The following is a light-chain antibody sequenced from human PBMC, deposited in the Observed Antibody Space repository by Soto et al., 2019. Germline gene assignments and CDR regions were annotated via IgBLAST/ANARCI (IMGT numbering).Light chain of an antibody. CDR1: TGAVTSGHF. CDR3: LLFYGDVRGV. CDR2: DTS. V-gene: IGLV7-46*01. J-gene: IGLJ3*02. Sequence: QAMVTQEPSLTVSPGGTVTLTCGSSTGAVTSGHFPYWFQQKPGQAPRTLIYDTSNKHSWTPARFSGSLLGGKAALTLSGAQPEDEADYYCLLFYGDVRGVFGGGTKVTVL.